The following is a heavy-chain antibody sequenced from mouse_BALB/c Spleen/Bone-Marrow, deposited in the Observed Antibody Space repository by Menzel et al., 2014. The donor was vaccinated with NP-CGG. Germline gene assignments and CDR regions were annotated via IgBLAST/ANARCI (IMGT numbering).Heavy chain of an antibody. Sequence: VQLQQPGPELVKTGASVKMSCKASGYRFTSYVMHWVKQKPGQGLQWIGYINPYNDGTKYNEKFKGKATLTSDKSSSTAYLELSSLTSADSAVYYCGRGVYYDYDEGAMDYWGQGTSVTVSS. CDR3: GRGVYYDYDEGAMDY. CDR2: INPYNDGT. CDR1: GYRFTSYV. D-gene: IGHD2-4*01. V-gene: IGHV1-14*01. J-gene: IGHJ4*01.